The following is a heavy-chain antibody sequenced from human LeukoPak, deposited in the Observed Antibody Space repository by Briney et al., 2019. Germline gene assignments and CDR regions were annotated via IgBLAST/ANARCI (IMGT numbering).Heavy chain of an antibody. J-gene: IGHJ4*02. CDR3: ATGSTYYDFWSGNFDY. D-gene: IGHD3-3*01. V-gene: IGHV3-23*01. Sequence: PGGSLRLSCAASGFTFSSYAMSWVRQAPGKGLEWVSAISGSGGSTYYADSVKGRFTISRDNSKNTLYLQMNSLRAEDTAVYYCATGSTYYDFWSGNFDYWGQGTLVTVSS. CDR2: ISGSGGST. CDR1: GFTFSSYA.